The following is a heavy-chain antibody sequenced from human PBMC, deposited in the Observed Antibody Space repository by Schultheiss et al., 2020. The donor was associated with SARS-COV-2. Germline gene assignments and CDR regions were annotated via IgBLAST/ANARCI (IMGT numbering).Heavy chain of an antibody. CDR2: ISSSSSYI. Sequence: GGSLRLSCAASGFTFSSYAMSWVRQAPGKGLEWVSSISSSSSYIYYADSVKGRFTISRDNAKNSLSLQMNSLRTEDTAVYYCARAGFCDGISCPPILTLYPMDVWGQGTMVTVSS. J-gene: IGHJ6*02. CDR3: ARAGFCDGISCPPILTLYPMDV. D-gene: IGHD3-3*02. V-gene: IGHV3-21*04. CDR1: GFTFSSYA.